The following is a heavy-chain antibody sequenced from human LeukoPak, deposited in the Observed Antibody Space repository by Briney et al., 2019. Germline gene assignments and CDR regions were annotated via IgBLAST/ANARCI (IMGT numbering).Heavy chain of an antibody. D-gene: IGHD3-22*01. J-gene: IGHJ4*02. V-gene: IGHV3-49*03. CDR2: IRSKVHGATT. CDR1: GFTFRDYA. Sequence: PGGSLRLSCTASGFTFRDYAMSWFRRAPGKGLEWVGFIRSKVHGATTEYAASVKGRFTFSRDDSKSIAYLQMNSLKTEDTAVYYCTRSYNYYDSSGYYGFDFWGQGTLVTVSS. CDR3: TRSYNYYDSSGYYGFDF.